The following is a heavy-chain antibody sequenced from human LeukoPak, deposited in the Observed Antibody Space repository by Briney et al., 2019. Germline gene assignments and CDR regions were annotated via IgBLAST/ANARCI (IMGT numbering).Heavy chain of an antibody. CDR2: IYYSGST. CDR3: ASVPYDFWSGHLLNWFDP. CDR1: GGSISSGDYY. V-gene: IGHV4-30-4*08. D-gene: IGHD3-3*01. Sequence: SQTLSLTCTVSGGSISSGDYYWSWIRQPPGKGLEWIGYIYYSGSTYYNPSLKSRVTISLDTSKNQFSLKLSSVTAAETAVYYRASVPYDFWSGHLLNWFDPWGQGTLVTVSS. J-gene: IGHJ5*02.